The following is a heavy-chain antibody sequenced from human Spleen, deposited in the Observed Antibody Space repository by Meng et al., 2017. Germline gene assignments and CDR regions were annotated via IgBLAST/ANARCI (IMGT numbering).Heavy chain of an antibody. CDR1: GVSPSTRGVG. V-gene: IGHV2-5*02. CDR2: IYWDDDK. D-gene: IGHD3-22*01. CDR3: AHRTSDYDSSGLAFDY. J-gene: IGHJ4*02. Sequence: TTLDAAGPTLAKPPQILTLTCPFSGVSPSTRGVGVGWIRQPPGKALEWLALIYWDDDKRYSPSLRSRLTITKDTSENQVVLTMTNMDPVDTATYYCAHRTSDYDSSGLAFDYWGQGTLVTVSS.